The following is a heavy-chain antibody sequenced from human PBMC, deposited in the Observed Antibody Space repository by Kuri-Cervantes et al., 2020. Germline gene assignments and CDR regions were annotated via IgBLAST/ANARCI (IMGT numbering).Heavy chain of an antibody. J-gene: IGHJ4*02. CDR1: GFTVSSNY. V-gene: IGHV3-66*01. Sequence: GGSLRLSCAASGFTVSSNYMSWVRQAPGKGLEWVSVIYSGGSTYYADSVKGRFTISRDNSKNTLYLQMNSLRAEDTAVYYCARSIAVAGIIDYWGQGTLVTVSS. CDR3: ARSIAVAGIIDY. D-gene: IGHD6-19*01. CDR2: IYSGGST.